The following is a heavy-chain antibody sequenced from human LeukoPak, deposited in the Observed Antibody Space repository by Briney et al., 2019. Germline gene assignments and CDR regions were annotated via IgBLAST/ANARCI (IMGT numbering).Heavy chain of an antibody. CDR3: ARVWRTYYYGSGSPNWFDP. CDR2: INHSEST. J-gene: IGHJ5*02. V-gene: IGHV4-34*01. D-gene: IGHD3-10*01. Sequence: SETLSLTCAVYGGPFSGYYWSWIRQPPGKGLEWIGEINHSESTNYNPSLKSRVTISVDTSKNQFSLKLSSVTAADTAVYYCARVWRTYYYGSGSPNWFDPWGQGTLVTVSS. CDR1: GGPFSGYY.